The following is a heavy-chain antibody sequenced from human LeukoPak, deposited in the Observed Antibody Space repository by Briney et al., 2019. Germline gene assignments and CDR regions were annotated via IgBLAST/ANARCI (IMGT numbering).Heavy chain of an antibody. Sequence: SVKVSCKASGGTFSSYAISWVRQAPGQGLEWMGGIIPIFGTANYAQKFQGRVTITTDESTSTAYMELSSLRSEDTAVYYCASSGQSAGSALDIWGQGTMVTVSS. CDR2: IIPIFGTA. CDR3: ASSGQSAGSALDI. D-gene: IGHD1-26*01. V-gene: IGHV1-69*05. CDR1: GGTFSSYA. J-gene: IGHJ3*02.